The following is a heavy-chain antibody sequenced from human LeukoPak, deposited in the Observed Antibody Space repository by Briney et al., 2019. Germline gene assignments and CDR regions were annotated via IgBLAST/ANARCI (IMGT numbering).Heavy chain of an antibody. J-gene: IGHJ4*02. CDR1: GGFVSSGSYY. CDR2: IYYSGST. CDR3: ARDGSDYYDSSGYLRLFDY. D-gene: IGHD3-22*01. Sequence: SETLSLTCTVSGGFVSSGSYYWSWIRQPPGKGLEWIGYIYYSGSTNYNPSLKSRVTISVDTSKNQFSLKLSSVTAADTAVYYCARDGSDYYDSSGYLRLFDYWGQGTLVTVSS. V-gene: IGHV4-61*01.